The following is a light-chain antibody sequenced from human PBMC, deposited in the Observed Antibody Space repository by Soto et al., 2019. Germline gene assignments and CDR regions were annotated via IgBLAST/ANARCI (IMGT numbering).Light chain of an antibody. Sequence: QSVLTQPPSASGTPGQRVTISCSGSSSNIGSNTVNWYHQLPGTAPKLLIYSSDQRPSGVPDRFSGSKSGTSASLAISGLQSEDEGDYYCAAWDDSLNGPVFGGGTKVTVL. CDR2: SSD. V-gene: IGLV1-44*01. CDR3: AAWDDSLNGPV. CDR1: SSNIGSNT. J-gene: IGLJ2*01.